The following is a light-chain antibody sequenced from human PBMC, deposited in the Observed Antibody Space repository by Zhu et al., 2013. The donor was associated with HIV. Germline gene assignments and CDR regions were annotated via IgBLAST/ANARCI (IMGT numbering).Light chain of an antibody. J-gene: IGKJ1*01. V-gene: IGKV1-12*02. CDR3: QQFNTYPSWT. CDR2: DAS. CDR1: QGIGSW. Sequence: DIQMTQSPSSVSASVGDRVTITCRASQGIGSWLAWYQQKPGKAPKLLIYDASSLESGVPSRFSGSGSATHFTLTISSLQPEDFATYYCQQFNTYPSWTFGQGTKVEVK.